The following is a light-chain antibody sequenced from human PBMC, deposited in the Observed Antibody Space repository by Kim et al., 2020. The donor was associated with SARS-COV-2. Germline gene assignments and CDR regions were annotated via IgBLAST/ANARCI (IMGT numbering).Light chain of an antibody. V-gene: IGKV1-5*01. CDR2: DAS. CDR1: QSISSW. J-gene: IGKJ1*01. CDR3: QQYNSYSRT. Sequence: DIQMTQSPSTLSASVGDRVTITCRASQSISSWLAWYQQKPGKAPKLLIYDASSLESGVPSRFSGSGYGTEFTLTINSLQPDDFATYYCQQYNSYSRTFGQGTKVDIK.